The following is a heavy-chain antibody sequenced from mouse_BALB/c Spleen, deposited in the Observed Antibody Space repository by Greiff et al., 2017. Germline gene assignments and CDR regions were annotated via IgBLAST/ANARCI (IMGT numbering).Heavy chain of an antibody. V-gene: IGHV1S56*01. CDR1: GYTFTSYY. CDR3: LYGSSWSYAMDY. D-gene: IGHD1-1*01. CDR2: IYPGNVNT. J-gene: IGHJ4*01. Sequence: QVQLQQSGPELVKPGASVRISCKASGYTFTSYYIHWVKQRPGQGLEWIGWIYPGNVNTKYNEKFKGKATLTADKSSITAYMQLSSLTSADSAFYFCLYGSSWSYAMDYWGQGTSVTVSS.